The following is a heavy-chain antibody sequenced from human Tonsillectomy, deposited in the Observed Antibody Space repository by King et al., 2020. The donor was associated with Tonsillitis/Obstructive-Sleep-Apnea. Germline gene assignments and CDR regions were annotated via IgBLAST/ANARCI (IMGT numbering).Heavy chain of an antibody. Sequence: QLQESGPGLVKPSETLSLTCTVSGGSISSSSYYWGWIRQPPGKGLEWIGSIYYSGSTYYNPSLKSRVTISVDTSKKQFSLKLSSVTAADTAVYYCARSAQYYDILTGYYWPLDYWGQGTLVTVSS. J-gene: IGHJ4*02. CDR3: ARSAQYYDILTGYYWPLDY. CDR1: GGSISSSSYY. V-gene: IGHV4-39*01. CDR2: IYYSGST. D-gene: IGHD3-9*01.